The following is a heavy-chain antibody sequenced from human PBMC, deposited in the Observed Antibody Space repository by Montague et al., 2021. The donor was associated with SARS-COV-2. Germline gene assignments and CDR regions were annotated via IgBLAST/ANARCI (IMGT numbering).Heavy chain of an antibody. CDR3: ASCRGCRRRSCYLEYDPYYCCGMAA. V-gene: IGHV4-34*01. CDR1: GGSFSGYY. Sequence: SETLSLTCAVYGGSFSGYYWSWIRQPPGRGLEWVGEINHSGSTNYNPSLKSRVTISVDTSKNQFSLKLSSVTAADTAVYYCASCRGCRRRSCYLEYDPYYCCGMAAVSHGTAVTVS. D-gene: IGHD2-15*01. J-gene: IGHJ6*02. CDR2: INHSGST.